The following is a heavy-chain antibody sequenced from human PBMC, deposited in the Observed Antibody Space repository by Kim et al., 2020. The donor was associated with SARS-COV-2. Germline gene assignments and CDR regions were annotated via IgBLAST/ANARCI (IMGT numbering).Heavy chain of an antibody. CDR2: IYYSGST. CDR1: GGSVSSGSYY. D-gene: IGHD1-26*01. Sequence: SETLSLTCTVSGGSVSSGSYYWSWIRQPPGKGLEWIGYIYYSGSTNYNPSLKSRVTISVDTSKNQFSLKLSSVTAADTAVYYCARMVGATGTGGVVDYWGQGTLVTVSS. CDR3: ARMVGATGTGGVVDY. J-gene: IGHJ4*02. V-gene: IGHV4-61*01.